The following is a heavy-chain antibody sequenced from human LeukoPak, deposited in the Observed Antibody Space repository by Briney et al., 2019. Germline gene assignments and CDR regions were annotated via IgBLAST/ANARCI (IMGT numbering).Heavy chain of an antibody. V-gene: IGHV3-7*01. CDR2: IKQDGSEK. CDR1: GFTFSSYW. CDR3: ARDLTGDFDY. D-gene: IGHD7-27*01. Sequence: GGSLSLSFAASGFTFSSYWMSWVRQAPGKGLEWVANIKQDGSEKYYVDSVKGRFTISRDNAKNSLYLQMNSLRAEDTAVYYCARDLTGDFDYWGQGTLVTVTS. J-gene: IGHJ4*02.